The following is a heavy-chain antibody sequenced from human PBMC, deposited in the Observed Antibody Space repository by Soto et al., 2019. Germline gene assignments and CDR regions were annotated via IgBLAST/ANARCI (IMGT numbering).Heavy chain of an antibody. CDR2: LYGGGGHT. J-gene: IGHJ5*02. CDR1: GFTFSSYA. Sequence: PXGSLRLSCAASGFTFSSYAMIWVRQAPGKGLEWVSGLYGGGGHTNYADSVKGRFTISRDNSKNTLHLQMNSLRPEDTAVYRCAKDAVSGDGVWLAESWGQGTLVTVS. CDR3: AKDAVSGDGVWLAES. V-gene: IGHV3-23*01. D-gene: IGHD4-17*01.